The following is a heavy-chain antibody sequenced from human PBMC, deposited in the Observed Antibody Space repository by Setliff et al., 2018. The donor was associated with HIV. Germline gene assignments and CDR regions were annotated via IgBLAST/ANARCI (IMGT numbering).Heavy chain of an antibody. CDR2: IIPILGIA. D-gene: IGHD6-19*01. CDR3: ARLGSGWSDSYYYAMDI. J-gene: IGHJ6*02. CDR1: GGTFSSYA. V-gene: IGHV1-69*10. Sequence: ASVKVSCKASGGTFSSYAISWVRQAPGQGLEWMGGIIPILGIANYAQKFLDRVTMTIDTATSRAYMELRSLRSDDTAVYFCARLGSGWSDSYYYAMDIWGQGTTVTVSS.